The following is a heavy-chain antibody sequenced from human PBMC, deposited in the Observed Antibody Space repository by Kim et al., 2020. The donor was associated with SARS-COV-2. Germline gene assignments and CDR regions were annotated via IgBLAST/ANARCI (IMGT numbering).Heavy chain of an antibody. V-gene: IGHV3-21*01. CDR3: ARDPRAAAGTFDY. D-gene: IGHD6-13*01. Sequence: SAASVTRRITHSRDNAKNSMCLQMNRLRAGDTAVYYCARDPRAAAGTFDYWGQGTLVTVSS. J-gene: IGHJ4*02.